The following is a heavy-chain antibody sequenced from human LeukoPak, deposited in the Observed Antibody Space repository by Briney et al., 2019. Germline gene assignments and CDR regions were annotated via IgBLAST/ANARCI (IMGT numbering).Heavy chain of an antibody. J-gene: IGHJ4*02. D-gene: IGHD2-21*01. CDR1: GGSISSSSYY. CDR2: IYYSGST. V-gene: IGHV4-39*07. Sequence: PSETLSLTCTVSGGSISSSSYYWGWIRQPPGKGLEWIGSIYYSGSTYYNPSLKSRVTISVDTSKNQFSLKLSSVTAADTAVYYCARDFPLIPKPGGDCYDYWGQGTLVTVSS. CDR3: ARDFPLIPKPGGDCYDY.